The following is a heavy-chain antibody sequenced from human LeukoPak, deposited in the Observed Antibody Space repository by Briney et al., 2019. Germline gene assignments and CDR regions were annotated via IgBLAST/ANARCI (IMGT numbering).Heavy chain of an antibody. CDR3: ARGSPFWEVITLYYFDY. Sequence: ASVKLSCKASGYTFTSYAIHWVRQAPGQRLEWMGWISAGNGNTKYSQNFQGRVTFISNTSATTAFMELSSLRSEDAAVYYCARGSPFWEVITLYYFDYWGQGTLVTVSS. D-gene: IGHD4-23*01. J-gene: IGHJ4*02. CDR2: ISAGNGNT. CDR1: GYTFTSYA. V-gene: IGHV1-3*01.